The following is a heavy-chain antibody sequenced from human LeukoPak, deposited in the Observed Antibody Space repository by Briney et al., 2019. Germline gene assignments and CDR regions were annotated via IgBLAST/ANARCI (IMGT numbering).Heavy chain of an antibody. J-gene: IGHJ4*02. CDR3: ARRATTERGHSYGLDY. D-gene: IGHD5-18*01. CDR1: GFTFSSYW. V-gene: IGHV3-7*01. CDR2: INRDGSEK. Sequence: GGSLRLSCAASGFTFSSYWMTWVRQAPGKGLEWVANINRDGSEKNYVDSVKGRFTVSRDNAKNSLYLQMNSLRVEDTAVYYCARRATTERGHSYGLDYWGQGTLVTVSS.